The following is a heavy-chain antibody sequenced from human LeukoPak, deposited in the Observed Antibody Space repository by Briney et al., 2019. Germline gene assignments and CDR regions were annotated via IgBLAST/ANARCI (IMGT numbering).Heavy chain of an antibody. CDR3: ATDDYSGLLDY. CDR2: VDPEDGET. J-gene: IGHJ4*02. CDR1: GYTFTDYY. Sequence: GASVKVSCNVSGYTFTDYYMHWVQQAPGKGLEWMGLVDPEDGETIYAEKFQGRVTITADTSTDTAYMELSSLRSEDTAVYYCATDDYSGLLDYWGQGTLVTVSS. V-gene: IGHV1-69-2*01. D-gene: IGHD4-11*01.